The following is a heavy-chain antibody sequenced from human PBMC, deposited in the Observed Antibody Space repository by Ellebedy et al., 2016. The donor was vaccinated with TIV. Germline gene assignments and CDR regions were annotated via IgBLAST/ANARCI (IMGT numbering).Heavy chain of an antibody. Sequence: KVSCKGSGYNFTSYWIGWVRHMPGKGLEWMGIMSPGDSDTRYSPSFRGQVTISADKSINTAYLQWSSLKASDTAMYYCARYRSIAAGEFDYWGQGTLVTVSS. CDR2: MSPGDSDT. J-gene: IGHJ4*02. V-gene: IGHV5-51*01. CDR1: GYNFTSYW. CDR3: ARYRSIAAGEFDY. D-gene: IGHD6-13*01.